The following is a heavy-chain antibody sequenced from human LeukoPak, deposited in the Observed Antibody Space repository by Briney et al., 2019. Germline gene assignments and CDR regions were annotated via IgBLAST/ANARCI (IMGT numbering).Heavy chain of an antibody. CDR2: INPSGGST. Sequence: WASVKVSCKASGYIFTSYFMHWVRQAPGQGLEWMGLINPSGGSTRYAQKFQGRVTMTRDMSTSTVYMELSSLRSEDTAVYYCARALPHRRLMDTTMEQHWFDPWGQEPWSPSPQ. D-gene: IGHD5-18*01. CDR1: GYIFTSYF. CDR3: ARALPHRRLMDTTMEQHWFDP. J-gene: IGHJ5*02. V-gene: IGHV1-46*01.